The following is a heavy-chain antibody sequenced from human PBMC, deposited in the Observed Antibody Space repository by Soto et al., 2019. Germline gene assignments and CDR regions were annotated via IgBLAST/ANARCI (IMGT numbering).Heavy chain of an antibody. J-gene: IGHJ6*02. D-gene: IGHD5-18*01. Sequence: GESLKISCKGSGYSFTSYWIGWVRQMPGKGLEWMGIIYPGDSDTRYSPSFQGQVTISADKSTSTAYLQWSSLKASDTAMYYCARRNTAMGYYYYGMDVWGQGTTVTVS. CDR2: IYPGDSDT. CDR1: GYSFTSYW. CDR3: ARRNTAMGYYYYGMDV. V-gene: IGHV5-51*01.